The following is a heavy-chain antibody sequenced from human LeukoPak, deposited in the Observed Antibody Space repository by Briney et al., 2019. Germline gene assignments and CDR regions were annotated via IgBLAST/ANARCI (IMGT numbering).Heavy chain of an antibody. CDR2: IYHGGST. V-gene: IGHV4-30-2*01. Sequence: SQTLSLTRAVSGGSISSGGYSWSWIRQPPGKGLEWIGYIYHGGSTHYNPSLKSRVTISVDRPKNQFSLKLRSVTAADTAVYYCAREYYDILTGSTWFDPWGQGTLVTVSS. D-gene: IGHD3-9*01. CDR3: AREYYDILTGSTWFDP. CDR1: GGSISSGGYS. J-gene: IGHJ5*02.